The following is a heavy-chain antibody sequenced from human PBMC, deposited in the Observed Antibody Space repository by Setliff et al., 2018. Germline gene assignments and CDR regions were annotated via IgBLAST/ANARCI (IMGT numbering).Heavy chain of an antibody. V-gene: IGHV3-7*01. Sequence: GGSLRLSCAASGFTFSRYWMSWVRQAPGKGLEWVANIKQDGSEKYYVDSVKGRFTISRDNAKNSLYLQMNSLRAEDTAFYYCGTNSDSMHYIDFWGQGTLVTVSS. CDR1: GFTFSRYW. CDR3: GTNSDSMHYIDF. CDR2: IKQDGSEK. D-gene: IGHD2-8*01. J-gene: IGHJ4*02.